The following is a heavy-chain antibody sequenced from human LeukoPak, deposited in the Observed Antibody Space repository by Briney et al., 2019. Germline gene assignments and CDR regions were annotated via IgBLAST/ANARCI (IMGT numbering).Heavy chain of an antibody. CDR1: GFTFSSYG. V-gene: IGHV3-30*03. CDR2: ISYDGSNK. Sequence: GGSLRLSCAASGFTFSSYGMHWVRQAPGKGLEWVAVISYDGSNKYYADSVKGRFTISRDNSKNTLYLQMNSLRAEDTAVYYCAREVRDYYYMDVWGKGTTVTVSS. CDR3: AREVRDYYYMDV. J-gene: IGHJ6*03.